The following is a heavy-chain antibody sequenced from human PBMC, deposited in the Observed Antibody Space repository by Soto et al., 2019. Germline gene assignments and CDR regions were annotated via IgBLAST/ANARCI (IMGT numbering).Heavy chain of an antibody. V-gene: IGHV4-59*08. CDR2: IYYSGST. CDR3: ASRDSSAFDI. D-gene: IGHD6-13*01. Sequence: QVQLQESGPGLVKPSETLSLTCTVSGGSISSYYWSWIRQPPGKGLEWIGYIYYSGSTNYNPSLKRRVTISVDTSKNQFSLKLSCVTAVDTAVYYCASRDSSAFDIWGQGTIVTVSS. J-gene: IGHJ3*02. CDR1: GGSISSYY.